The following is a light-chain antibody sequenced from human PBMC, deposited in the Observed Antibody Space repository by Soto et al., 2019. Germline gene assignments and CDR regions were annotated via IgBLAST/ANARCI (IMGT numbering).Light chain of an antibody. CDR1: SSNIGQNT. CDR3: ASWDYSLNAYV. J-gene: IGLJ1*01. V-gene: IGLV1-44*01. Sequence: QSVLTQPPSASGTPGQRVTISCSGSSSNIGQNTVNWYQQFPGTAPKVLIYSNNQRPSGVPDRFSGFKSGTSASLAISGLQSEDEADYYCASWDYSLNAYVFGIGTKVTVL. CDR2: SNN.